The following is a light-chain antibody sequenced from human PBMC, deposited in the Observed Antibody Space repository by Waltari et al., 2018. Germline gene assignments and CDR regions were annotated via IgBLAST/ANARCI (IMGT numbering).Light chain of an antibody. Sequence: QSALTQPPSASGSPGQSVTLSCLGPTNDIGSYDYVSWYQHHPGKAPKLIIYEVSNRPSGVSKRFSGSKSGSTASLTVSALQVEDEAIYYCSSYVASRIVFGGGTRLTVL. CDR2: EVS. CDR3: SSYVASRIV. J-gene: IGLJ2*01. V-gene: IGLV2-8*01. CDR1: TNDIGSYDY.